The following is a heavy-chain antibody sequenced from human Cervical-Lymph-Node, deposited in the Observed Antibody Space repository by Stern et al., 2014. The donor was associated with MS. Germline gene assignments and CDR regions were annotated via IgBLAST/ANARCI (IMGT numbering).Heavy chain of an antibody. J-gene: IGHJ4*02. CDR2: IGVSGVNT. V-gene: IGHV3-23*04. CDR1: GFTFRNYA. CDR3: AKDGRQWPVPLYFDY. D-gene: IGHD6-19*01. Sequence: EEHLVESGGGLVQPGGSLRLSCVASGFTFRNYAMTWVRQAPGKGLEWVSSIGVSGVNTYYADSVKGRFTISRDNSKNTLYLQISSLRAEDTAVYYCAKDGRQWPVPLYFDYWGQGTLVTVSS.